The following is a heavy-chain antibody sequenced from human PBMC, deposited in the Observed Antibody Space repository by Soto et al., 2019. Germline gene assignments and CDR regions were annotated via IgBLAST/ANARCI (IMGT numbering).Heavy chain of an antibody. J-gene: IGHJ6*03. CDR1: GYTFNSYD. CDR3: ASSPSSQDYIWGSYPYYYMDV. Sequence: AASVKVSCKASGYTFNSYDINWVRQATGQGLEWVGWMNPNSGNTGYAQKFQGRVTMTRNTSISTAYMELSSLRSEDTAVYYCASSPSSQDYIWGSYPYYYMDVWGKGTTVTVSS. D-gene: IGHD3-16*02. CDR2: MNPNSGNT. V-gene: IGHV1-8*01.